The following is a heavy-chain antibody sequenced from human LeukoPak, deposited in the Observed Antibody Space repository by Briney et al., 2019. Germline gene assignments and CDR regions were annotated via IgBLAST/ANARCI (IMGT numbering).Heavy chain of an antibody. D-gene: IGHD4-23*01. V-gene: IGHV4-59*01. CDR2: IYYNGST. CDR1: GGSISNYY. Sequence: SETLSLTCTVSGGSISNYYWSWIRQPPGKGLEWIGFIYYNGSTNYNPSLKSRITISVDTSKNQFSLKLNSVTAADTAIFYCARIRRYDYDGFRPGWVYWYFDVWGRGTLVTVSS. J-gene: IGHJ2*01. CDR3: ARIRRYDYDGFRPGWVYWYFDV.